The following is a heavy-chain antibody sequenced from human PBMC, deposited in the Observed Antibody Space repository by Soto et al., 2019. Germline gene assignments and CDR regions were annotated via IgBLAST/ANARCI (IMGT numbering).Heavy chain of an antibody. CDR1: GFTFSSYA. CDR2: ISGSGGST. Sequence: GGSLRLSCAASGFTFSSYAMSWVRQAPGKGLEWVSAISGSGGSTYYADSVKGRFTISRDNSKNTLYLQMNRLRAEDTAVYYCAKDAYYFCSGYPNWFDPWGQRTLVTVSS. J-gene: IGHJ5*02. V-gene: IGHV3-23*01. D-gene: IGHD3-3*01. CDR3: AKDAYYFCSGYPNWFDP.